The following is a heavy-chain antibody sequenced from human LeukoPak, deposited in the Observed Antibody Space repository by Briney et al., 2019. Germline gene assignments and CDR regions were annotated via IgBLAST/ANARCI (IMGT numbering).Heavy chain of an antibody. CDR2: IYISGTT. D-gene: IGHD4-11*01. CDR3: ARGVTTSRFLDY. J-gene: IGHJ4*02. Sequence: PSETLSLTCSVSGGSISNYYWSWIRQPAGKGLEWIGRIYISGTTNYNPSLKSRVTMSVDTSKNQLSLKLSSVTAADTAVYYCARGVTTSRFLDYWGQGTLLTVSS. CDR1: GGSISNYY. V-gene: IGHV4-4*07.